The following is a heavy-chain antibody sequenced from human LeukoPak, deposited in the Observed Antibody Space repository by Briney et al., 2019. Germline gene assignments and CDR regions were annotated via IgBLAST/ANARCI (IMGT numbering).Heavy chain of an antibody. CDR2: ISWNSGNI. J-gene: IGHJ3*02. V-gene: IGHV3-9*03. D-gene: IGHD6-6*01. Sequence: QTGGSLRLSCAASGFTFDDYAMHWVRQAPGKGLEWVSGISWNSGNIGYADSVKGRFTISRDNAKNSLYLQMNSLRAEDMALYYCAKDFVLYSSASPAAFDIWGQGTMVTVSS. CDR3: AKDFVLYSSASPAAFDI. CDR1: GFTFDDYA.